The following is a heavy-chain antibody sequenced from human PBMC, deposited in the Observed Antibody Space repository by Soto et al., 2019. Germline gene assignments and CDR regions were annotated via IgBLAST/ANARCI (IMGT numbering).Heavy chain of an antibody. D-gene: IGHD6-6*01. CDR3: ASDSSRGGSASDY. Sequence: GGSLRLSCAASGFTFSSYSMNWVRQAPGKGLEWVSSISSSSSYIYYADSVKGRFTISRDNTKNALYLQMNSLRAEDTGVYYCASDSSRGGSASDYRGQGTLVTVSS. J-gene: IGHJ4*02. CDR1: GFTFSSYS. CDR2: ISSSSSYI. V-gene: IGHV3-21*01.